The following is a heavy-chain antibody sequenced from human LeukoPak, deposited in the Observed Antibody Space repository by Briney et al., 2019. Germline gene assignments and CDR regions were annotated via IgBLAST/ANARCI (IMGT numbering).Heavy chain of an antibody. CDR3: AKDSDYYHRSGYYYAYFQH. CDR1: GFTFSTYS. D-gene: IGHD3-22*01. Sequence: GGSLRLSCAVSGFTFSTYSMNWVRQAPGKGLEWVSYISSSSSTIYYADSVKGRFTISRDNAKNSLYLQMNSLRDEDTAVYYCAKDSDYYHRSGYYYAYFQHWGQGTLVTVSS. V-gene: IGHV3-48*02. CDR2: ISSSSSTI. J-gene: IGHJ1*01.